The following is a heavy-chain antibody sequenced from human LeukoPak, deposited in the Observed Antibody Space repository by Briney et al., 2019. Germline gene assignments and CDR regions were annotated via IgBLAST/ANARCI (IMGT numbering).Heavy chain of an antibody. Sequence: SVKVSCKASGGTFSSYAISWVRQAPGQGLEWMGGIIPIFGTANYAQKFQGRVTITADGSAGTAYMELSSLRSEDTAVYYCARGSVVPAAITYYYYYYYMDVWGKGTTVTVSS. CDR1: GGTFSSYA. CDR2: IIPIFGTA. J-gene: IGHJ6*03. D-gene: IGHD2-2*02. V-gene: IGHV1-69*13. CDR3: ARGSVVPAAITYYYYYYYMDV.